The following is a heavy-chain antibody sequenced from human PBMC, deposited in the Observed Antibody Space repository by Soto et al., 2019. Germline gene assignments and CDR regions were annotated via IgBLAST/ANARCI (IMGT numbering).Heavy chain of an antibody. CDR1: GGTFSSYA. V-gene: IGHV1-69*01. CDR3: ARSGYSYGNVYYYYGMDV. D-gene: IGHD5-18*01. Sequence: QVQLVQSGAEVKKPGSSVKVSCKASGGTFSSYAISWVRQAPGQGLEWMGGIIPIFGTANCAQKFQGRVTITPDESTSTAYLELSSLRSEDTAVYYCARSGYSYGNVYYYYGMDVWGQGTTVTVSS. J-gene: IGHJ6*02. CDR2: IIPIFGTA.